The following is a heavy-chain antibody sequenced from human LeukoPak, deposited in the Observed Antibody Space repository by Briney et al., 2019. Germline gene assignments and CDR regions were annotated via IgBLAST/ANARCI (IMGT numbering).Heavy chain of an antibody. CDR3: ARRGSGSGYYFDY. D-gene: IGHD6-19*01. CDR2: ISYDGSNK. V-gene: IGHV3-30*03. J-gene: IGHJ4*02. CDR1: GFTFSSYG. Sequence: GGSLRLSCAASGFTFSSYGMHWVRQAPGKGLEWVAVISYDGSNKYYADSVKGRFTISRENVKNSLYLQMNSLRAEDTAVYYCARRGSGSGYYFDYWGQGTLVTVSS.